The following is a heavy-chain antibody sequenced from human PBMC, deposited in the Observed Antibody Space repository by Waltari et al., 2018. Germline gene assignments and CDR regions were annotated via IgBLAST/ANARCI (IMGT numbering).Heavy chain of an antibody. D-gene: IGHD6-13*01. Sequence: VQLQQWGAGLLKPSETLSLTCAVYGGSFSGYYWSWIRQPPGKGLEWIGEINHSGSTNYNPSLKSRVTISVDTSKNQFSLKLSSVTAADTAVYYCARDDRYSSSLNYWGQGTLVTVSS. J-gene: IGHJ4*02. CDR3: ARDDRYSSSLNY. V-gene: IGHV4-34*01. CDR1: GGSFSGYY. CDR2: INHSGST.